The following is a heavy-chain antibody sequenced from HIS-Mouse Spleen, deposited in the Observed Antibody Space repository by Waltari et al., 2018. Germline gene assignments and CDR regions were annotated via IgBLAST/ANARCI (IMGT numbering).Heavy chain of an antibody. J-gene: IGHJ5*02. Sequence: QVQLVQSGAEVKKPGASVKVSCKASGYTFTGYYMHWVRQAPGQGLEWMGRINPNSGGTNSAQKVQGRVTMTRDTSISTAYMELSRLRSDDTAVYYCARGSGRWELLLPNWFDPWGQGTLVTVSS. CDR2: INPNSGGT. D-gene: IGHD1-26*01. V-gene: IGHV1-2*02. CDR3: ARGSGRWELLLPNWFDP. CDR1: GYTFTGYY.